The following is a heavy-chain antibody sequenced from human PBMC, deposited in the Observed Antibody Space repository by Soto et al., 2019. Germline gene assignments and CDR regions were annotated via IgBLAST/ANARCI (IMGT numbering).Heavy chain of an antibody. CDR2: IYYRGST. CDR1: GGSISSGGYY. V-gene: IGHV4-31*03. J-gene: IGHJ5*02. CDR3: ARDYYGSGSYYSWFDP. D-gene: IGHD3-10*01. Sequence: QVQLQESGPGLVKPSQTLSLTCTVSGGSISSGGYYWSWIRQHPGKGLEWIGYIYYRGSTYYNPSLKSRVTISVDTSKNQFALKLSSVTAADTAVYYCARDYYGSGSYYSWFDPWGQGTLVTLSS.